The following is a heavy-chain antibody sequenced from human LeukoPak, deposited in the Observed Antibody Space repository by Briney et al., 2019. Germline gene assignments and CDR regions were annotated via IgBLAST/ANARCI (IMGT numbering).Heavy chain of an antibody. CDR3: ARAGANYYDSSGYYKRPWFDP. J-gene: IGHJ5*02. CDR1: GGTFSSSA. V-gene: IGHV1-69*05. D-gene: IGHD3-22*01. Sequence: SVKVSCKASGGTFSSSAISWVRQAPGQGLEWMGGIIPIFGTANYAQKFQGRVTITTDESTSTAYMELSSLRSEDTAVYYCARAGANYYDSSGYYKRPWFDPWGQGTLVTVSS. CDR2: IIPIFGTA.